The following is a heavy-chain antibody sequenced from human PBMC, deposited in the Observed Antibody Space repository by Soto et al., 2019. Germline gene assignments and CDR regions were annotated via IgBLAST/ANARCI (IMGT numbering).Heavy chain of an antibody. CDR2: FDPEDGET. D-gene: IGHD3-3*01. CDR3: ATNLPLRFFREALVHFDI. Sequence: ASVKVSCKVSGYTLTELSMHWVRQAPGKGLEWMGGFDPEDGETIYAQKFQGRVTMTEDTSTDTAYMELSSLRSEDTAVYYCATNLPLRFFREALVHFDIWGQGTMVTVSS. CDR1: GYTLTELS. V-gene: IGHV1-24*01. J-gene: IGHJ3*02.